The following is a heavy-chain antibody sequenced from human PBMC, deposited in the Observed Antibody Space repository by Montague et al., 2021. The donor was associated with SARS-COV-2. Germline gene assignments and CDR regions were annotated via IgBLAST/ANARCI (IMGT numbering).Heavy chain of an antibody. V-gene: IGHV2-70*01. D-gene: IGHD3-10*01. Sequence: PALVKPTQTLTLTRTFSGFSLTTGGMCVTWIRQPPGKALEWLAVVDWDDDKYYTSSLETRLAISKDTSRNQVVLTMTNMDPMDTGTYYCARIHGGTSGSFDYWGQGILVTVSS. J-gene: IGHJ4*02. CDR2: VDWDDDK. CDR3: ARIHGGTSGSFDY. CDR1: GFSLTTGGMC.